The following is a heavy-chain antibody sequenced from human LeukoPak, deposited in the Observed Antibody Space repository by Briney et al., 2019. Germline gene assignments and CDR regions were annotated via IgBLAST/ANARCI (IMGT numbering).Heavy chain of an antibody. CDR3: ARGNKQWLSSFDY. CDR2: IYYSGST. D-gene: IGHD6-19*01. Sequence: PSETLSLTCTVSGGSISSSSYYWGWIRQPPGKGLEWIGSIYYSGSTYYNPSLKSRVTISVDTSKNQFSLKLSSVTAADTAVYYCARGNKQWLSSFDYWGQGTLVTVSS. V-gene: IGHV4-39*01. CDR1: GGSISSSSYY. J-gene: IGHJ4*02.